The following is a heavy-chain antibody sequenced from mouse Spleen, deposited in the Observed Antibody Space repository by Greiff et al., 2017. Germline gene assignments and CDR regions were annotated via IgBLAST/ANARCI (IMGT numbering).Heavy chain of an antibody. Sequence: EVQLQQSGAELVRPGASVKLSCTASGLNIKDDYMHWVKQRPEQGLEWIGWIDPENGDTEYASKFQGKATITADTSSNTAYLQLSSLTSEDTAVYYCTTYYGSPFAYWGQGTLVTVSA. CDR2: IDPENGDT. J-gene: IGHJ3*01. CDR3: TTYYGSPFAY. V-gene: IGHV14-4*01. CDR1: GLNIKDDY. D-gene: IGHD1-1*01.